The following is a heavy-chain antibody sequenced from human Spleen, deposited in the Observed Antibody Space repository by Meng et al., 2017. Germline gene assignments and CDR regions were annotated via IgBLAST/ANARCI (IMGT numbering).Heavy chain of an antibody. J-gene: IGHJ5*02. V-gene: IGHV4-4*02. CDR1: GGSIRSSNW. CDR2: IYHSGST. CDR3: ARIPDYDTSAS. D-gene: IGHD3-22*01. Sequence: QVQLQESGPGLVKPSGTLSLTCAVSGGSIRSSNWWSWVRQPPGKGLEWMGEIYHSGSTNYNPSLKSRVTISLDKSKNQFSLKLSSVTAADTAVYYCARIPDYDTSASWGQGTLVTVSS.